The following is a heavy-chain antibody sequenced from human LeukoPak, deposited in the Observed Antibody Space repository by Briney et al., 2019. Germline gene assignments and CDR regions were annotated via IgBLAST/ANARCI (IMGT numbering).Heavy chain of an antibody. CDR1: GYTFTGYY. CDR3: AREPIRSSSDWFDP. J-gene: IGHJ5*02. D-gene: IGHD6-13*01. Sequence: ASVKVSCKASGYTFTGYYMHWVRQAPGQGLEWMGWINPNSGGTNYAQKFQGRVTMTRDTSSSTAYMELSRLRSDDTAVYYCAREPIRSSSDWFDPWGQGTLVTVSS. V-gene: IGHV1-2*02. CDR2: INPNSGGT.